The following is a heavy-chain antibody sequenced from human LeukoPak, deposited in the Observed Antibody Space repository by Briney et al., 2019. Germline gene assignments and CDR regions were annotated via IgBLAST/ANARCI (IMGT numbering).Heavy chain of an antibody. CDR1: GYTFTSYA. J-gene: IGHJ4*02. Sequence: ASVKVSCKASGYTFTSYAISWVRQAPGQGLEWMGWISGYNGNTNYAQKLQGRVTMTTDTSTSTAYMELRSLRSDDTAVYYCARGRTRFLEWLLHYWGQGTLVTVSS. D-gene: IGHD3-3*01. CDR3: ARGRTRFLEWLLHY. V-gene: IGHV1-18*01. CDR2: ISGYNGNT.